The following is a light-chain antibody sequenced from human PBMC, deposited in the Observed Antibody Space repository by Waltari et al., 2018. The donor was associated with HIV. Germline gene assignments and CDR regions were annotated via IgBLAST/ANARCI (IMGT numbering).Light chain of an antibody. J-gene: IGLJ1*01. Sequence: LPVVTQPPSASALVGASIKLTCTLSSEHSTYTIEWYQQRPGRSPQYIMKLKRDGCHIKGDGIPGRVMSSSSGADRYLTSSNLQSDDEAEYHFGESYTIDGQVGYVFGTGTKVTVL. V-gene: IGLV4-3*01. CDR2: LKRDGCH. CDR3: GESYTIDGQVGYV. CDR1: SEHSTYT.